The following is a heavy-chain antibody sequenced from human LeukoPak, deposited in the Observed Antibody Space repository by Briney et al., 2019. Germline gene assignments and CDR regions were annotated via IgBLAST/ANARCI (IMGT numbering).Heavy chain of an antibody. CDR3: ASLKSDNWNDVGVAFDI. CDR2: IIPIFGTA. D-gene: IGHD1-1*01. J-gene: IGHJ3*02. V-gene: IGHV1-69*13. CDR1: GGTFSSYA. Sequence: ASVKVSCKASGGTFSSYAISWVRQAPGQGLEWMGGIIPIFGTANYAQKFQGRVTITADESTSTAYMELSSLRSEDTAVYYCASLKSDNWNDVGVAFDIWGQGTMVTVSS.